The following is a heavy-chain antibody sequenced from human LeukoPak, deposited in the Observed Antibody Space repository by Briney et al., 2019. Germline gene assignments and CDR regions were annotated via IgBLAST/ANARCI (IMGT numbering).Heavy chain of an antibody. CDR1: GITLSSYA. CDR2: IKQDGSEK. CDR3: ARVRYNWNDVPYFDY. D-gene: IGHD1-1*01. V-gene: IGHV3-7*01. J-gene: IGHJ4*02. Sequence: PGGSLRLSCTAFGITLSSYAMTWVRQAPGKGLEWVANIKQDGSEKYYVDSVKGRFTISRDNAKNSLYLQMNSLRAEDTAVYYCARVRYNWNDVPYFDYWGQGTLVTVSS.